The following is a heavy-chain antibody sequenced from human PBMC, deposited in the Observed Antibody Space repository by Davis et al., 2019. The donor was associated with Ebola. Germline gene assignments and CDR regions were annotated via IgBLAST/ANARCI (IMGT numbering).Heavy chain of an antibody. Sequence: ASVKVSCKASGYTFTSYYMHWVRQAPGQGLEWMGIINPSGGSTSYAQKFQGRVTMTRDTSTSTVYMELSSLRSEDTAVYYCARAVLRFLEWVYGTDVWGQGTTVTVS. V-gene: IGHV1-46*01. J-gene: IGHJ6*02. D-gene: IGHD3-3*01. CDR2: INPSGGST. CDR3: ARAVLRFLEWVYGTDV. CDR1: GYTFTSYY.